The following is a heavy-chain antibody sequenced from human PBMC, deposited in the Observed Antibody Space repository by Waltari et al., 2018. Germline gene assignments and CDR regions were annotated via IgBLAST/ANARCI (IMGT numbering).Heavy chain of an antibody. J-gene: IGHJ4*02. CDR3: ARGHSTRWYLDS. D-gene: IGHD6-13*01. CDR1: GGSISGFY. V-gene: IGHV4-59*01. CDR2: IFYSGTT. Sequence: QVQLQESAPGLVKPSETLSLTCIVSGGSISGFYWSWIRQPPGQGLEWVGYIFYSGTTNYNPSLKSRVNISIDTSNNQFSLNLRSVTAADTAVYYCARGHSTRWYLDSWGQGTLVSVSS.